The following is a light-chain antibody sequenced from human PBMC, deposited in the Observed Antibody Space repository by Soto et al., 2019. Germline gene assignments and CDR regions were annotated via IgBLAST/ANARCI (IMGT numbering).Light chain of an antibody. Sequence: DIKMTQSPSTLSGSVGDRVTITCRASQTISSWLAWYQQKPGKVPKLLIYKASTLKSGVPSRFSGSGSGTEFTLTISSLQPDDFATYYCQHYNSYSEAFGQGTKV. J-gene: IGKJ1*01. CDR1: QTISSW. CDR3: QHYNSYSEA. CDR2: KAS. V-gene: IGKV1-5*03.